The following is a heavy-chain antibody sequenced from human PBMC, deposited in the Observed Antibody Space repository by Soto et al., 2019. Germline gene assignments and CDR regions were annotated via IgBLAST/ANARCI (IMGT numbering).Heavy chain of an antibody. V-gene: IGHV4-4*02. CDR3: TRLIYDSRLNYFYFDL. Sequence: NPSETLSLTCVVSGGSISGRNWWSWVRQAPGKGLEWIGEVFHSGDTTYSPALRSRVSISVDKSKNQFSLTLNSVTAADTAVYYCTRLIYDSRLNYFYFDLWGQGALVTVYS. CDR2: VFHSGDT. CDR1: GGSISGRNW. J-gene: IGHJ4*02. D-gene: IGHD3-22*01.